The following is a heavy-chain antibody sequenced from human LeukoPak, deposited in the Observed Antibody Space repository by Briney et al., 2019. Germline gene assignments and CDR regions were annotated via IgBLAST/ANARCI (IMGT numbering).Heavy chain of an antibody. CDR1: GYTFTAYY. CDR3: ARDSRGFSVDP. D-gene: IGHD2-15*01. J-gene: IGHJ5*02. V-gene: IGHV1-2*02. Sequence: ASVKVSCEASGYTFTAYYMHWVRQAPGQGLEWMGWINPNSGVTNYAQKFQGRATMTRYTSISTAYMELSRLTSDDTAVYYCARDSRGFSVDPWGQGTLVTVSS. CDR2: INPNSGVT.